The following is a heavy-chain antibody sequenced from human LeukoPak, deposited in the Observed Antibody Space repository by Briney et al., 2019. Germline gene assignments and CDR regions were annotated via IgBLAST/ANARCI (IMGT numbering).Heavy chain of an antibody. V-gene: IGHV1-69*05. CDR1: GGTFSSYA. J-gene: IGHJ6*03. CDR3: ARDLKYSSGWNVNYYYYYMDV. CDR2: IIPIFGTA. D-gene: IGHD6-19*01. Sequence: ASVKVSCKASGGTFSSYAISWVRQAPGQGLEWMGGIIPIFGTANYAQKFQGRVTMTRDTSISTAYMELSRLRSDDTAVYYCARDLKYSSGWNVNYYYYYMDVWGKGTTVTVSS.